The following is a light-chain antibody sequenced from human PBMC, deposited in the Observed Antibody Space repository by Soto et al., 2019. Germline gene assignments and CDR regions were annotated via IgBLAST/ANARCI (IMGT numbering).Light chain of an antibody. CDR3: QQYGSSPSIT. CDR2: GAY. CDR1: QSVSRN. V-gene: IGKV3-20*01. J-gene: IGKJ5*01. Sequence: EIVMTQSPTTLSVYQGARSTLYCRSSQSVSRNLAWYPQKPGQAQRLISYGAYSRATGIPDRFSGSGSGTDFTLTIIRLEPEDFAVYYCQQYGSSPSITFGQGTRLEI.